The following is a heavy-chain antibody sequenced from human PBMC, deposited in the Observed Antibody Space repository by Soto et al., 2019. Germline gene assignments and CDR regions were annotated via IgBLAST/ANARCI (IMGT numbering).Heavy chain of an antibody. Sequence: GGSLRLSCAASGFTFSSYAMHWVRQAPGKGLEWVAVISYDGSNKYYADSVKGRFTISRDNSKNTLYLQMNSLRAEDTAVYYCATYRYCSGGSCYPANYYYHGMDVWGQGTTVTVSS. D-gene: IGHD2-15*01. CDR1: GFTFSSYA. CDR3: ATYRYCSGGSCYPANYYYHGMDV. V-gene: IGHV3-30-3*01. J-gene: IGHJ6*02. CDR2: ISYDGSNK.